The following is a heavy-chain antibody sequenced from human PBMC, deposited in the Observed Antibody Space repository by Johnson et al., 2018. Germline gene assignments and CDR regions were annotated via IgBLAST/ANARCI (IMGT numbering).Heavy chain of an antibody. CDR1: VYTFTSYY. CDR2: INPSGGST. J-gene: IGHJ6*02. V-gene: IGHV1-46*01. Sequence: QVQLVQSGAEVKKPGASXKLSCKASVYTFTSYYMHWVRQAPGQGLEWKGIINPSGGSTRYAQKFKGRVTMTRDTSTSKVNMEVSRLRSEDTAVYFCALEKGQGALTTPRYYYYHGMDVWGQGTTVTVS. CDR3: ALEKGQGALTTPRYYYYHGMDV. D-gene: IGHD4-11*01.